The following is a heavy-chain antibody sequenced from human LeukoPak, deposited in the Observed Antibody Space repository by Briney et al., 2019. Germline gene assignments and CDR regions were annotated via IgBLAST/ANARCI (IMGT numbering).Heavy chain of an antibody. CDR2: INTDGSTT. D-gene: IGHD1-1*01. J-gene: IGHJ6*02. Sequence: GGSLRLSCAASGFTFGNYWMHWVRQVPGKGLVWVSLINTDGSTTNYADSVKGRFTISRDNSKNTLYLQMNSLRAEDTAVYYCAKDGIYYYYGMDVWGQGTTVTVSS. V-gene: IGHV3-74*01. CDR3: AKDGIYYYYGMDV. CDR1: GFTFGNYW.